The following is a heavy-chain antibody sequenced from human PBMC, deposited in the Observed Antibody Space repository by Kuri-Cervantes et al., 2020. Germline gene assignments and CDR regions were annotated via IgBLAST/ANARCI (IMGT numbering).Heavy chain of an antibody. Sequence: GEPLKISCEASGFTFSSYAMAWVRQAPGKGLEWVSAISGSGAGTYYADSMKGRFTVSRDNSKNILYLQMDSLGVEETAVYYCARGNYDSSGCLDYWGQGTLVTVSS. J-gene: IGHJ4*02. V-gene: IGHV3-23*01. D-gene: IGHD3-22*01. CDR2: ISGSGAGT. CDR1: GFTFSSYA. CDR3: ARGNYDSSGCLDY.